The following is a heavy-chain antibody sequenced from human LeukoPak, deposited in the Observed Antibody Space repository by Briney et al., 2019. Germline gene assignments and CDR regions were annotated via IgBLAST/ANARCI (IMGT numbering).Heavy chain of an antibody. CDR2: IRFDGSNT. Sequence: QSGGSLRLSCAASGFTFSSNGMHWVRQAPGKGLEWVAFIRFDGSNTYYADSVKGRLTISRDTSKSTLYLQMNSLRPEDTAVYYCAKAGGSSWAVLDYWGQGTLVTVSS. V-gene: IGHV3-30*02. CDR1: GFTFSSNG. CDR3: AKAGGSSWAVLDY. J-gene: IGHJ4*02. D-gene: IGHD6-13*01.